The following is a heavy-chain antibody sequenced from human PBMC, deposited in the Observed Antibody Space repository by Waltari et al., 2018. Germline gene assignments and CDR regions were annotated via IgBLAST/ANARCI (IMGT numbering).Heavy chain of an antibody. Sequence: EEQLVESGGGLVQPGGSLRLSCAASGFTFSSYWMHWVRQNPGKGLVWVQRIYKDGGDTTYADSVKGRVTISRDNARNTLYLQMNRLRAEDTAVYYCARDRPHNWFDPWGQGTLVTVSS. CDR3: ARDRPHNWFDP. D-gene: IGHD6-6*01. CDR1: GFTFSSYW. V-gene: IGHV3-74*01. CDR2: IYKDGGDT. J-gene: IGHJ5*02.